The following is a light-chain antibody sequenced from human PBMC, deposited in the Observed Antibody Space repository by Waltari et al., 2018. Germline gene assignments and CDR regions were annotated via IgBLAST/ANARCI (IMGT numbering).Light chain of an antibody. CDR3: QQYHNYPVT. CDR2: KAS. J-gene: IGKJ2*01. Sequence: DIQMTQSPSTLSASVGDRVTITCRASQSIDDLLTWYQQRPGKAPKVLIYKASNLETKVPSRFSGSGSGTEFTLTITSLQPDDFAAYYCQQYHNYPVTFGQGTKVGI. V-gene: IGKV1-5*03. CDR1: QSIDDL.